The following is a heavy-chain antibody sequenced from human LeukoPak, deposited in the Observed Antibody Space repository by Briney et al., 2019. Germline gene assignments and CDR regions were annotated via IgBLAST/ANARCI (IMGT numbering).Heavy chain of an antibody. CDR2: IYNSGRT. V-gene: IGHV4-59*01. CDR1: GGSISNYY. CDR3: ARPQTMGSSSPLGY. D-gene: IGHD2-2*01. Sequence: SETLSLTCTVSGGSISNYYWIWIRQPPGKGLEWIGDIYNSGRTNYNPSLKSRVTISVETSRNQFSLKLSSVTAADTAVYYCARPQTMGSSSPLGYWGQGTLVTVSS. J-gene: IGHJ4*02.